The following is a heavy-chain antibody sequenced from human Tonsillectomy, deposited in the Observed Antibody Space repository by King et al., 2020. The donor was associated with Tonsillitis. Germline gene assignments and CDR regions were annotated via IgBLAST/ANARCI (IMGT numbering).Heavy chain of an antibody. J-gene: IGHJ4*02. CDR3: ARDTWDARFAAFDN. V-gene: IGHV3-7*03. CDR2: IKQDGSEV. D-gene: IGHD1-26*01. CDR1: GFTFSTYW. Sequence: VQLVESGGALVQPGGSLRLSCAASGFTFSTYWMTWVRQAPGKGLEWVANIKQDGSEVHYVDSVKGRFTISRDNAKNSLYLQMNSLRAEDTAVYFCARDTWDARFAAFDNWGQGTMVTVSS.